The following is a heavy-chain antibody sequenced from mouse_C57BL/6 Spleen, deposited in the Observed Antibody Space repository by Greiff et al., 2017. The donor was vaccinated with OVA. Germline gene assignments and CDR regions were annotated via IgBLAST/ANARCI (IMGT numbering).Heavy chain of an antibody. CDR3: ARDLYDSFAY. J-gene: IGHJ3*01. V-gene: IGHV3-6*01. Sequence: VQLKESGPGLVKPSQSLSLTCSVTGYSITSGYYWNWIRQFPGNKLEWMGYISYDGSNNYNPSLKNRISITRDTSKNQFFLKLNSVTTEDTATYYCARDLYDSFAYWGQGTLVTVSA. D-gene: IGHD2-3*01. CDR1: GYSITSGYY. CDR2: ISYDGSN.